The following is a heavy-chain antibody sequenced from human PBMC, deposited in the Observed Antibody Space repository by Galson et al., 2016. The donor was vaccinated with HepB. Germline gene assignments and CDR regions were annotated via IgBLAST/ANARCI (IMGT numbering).Heavy chain of an antibody. CDR1: GFTFGDYY. CDR3: ATKSLVK. V-gene: IGHV3-11*01. D-gene: IGHD2-21*01. CDR2: ITTPDNTV. J-gene: IGHJ4*02. Sequence: SLRLSCAGSGFTFGDYYMSWIRQAPGKGLEWISYITTPDNTVYDVDSVKGRFTISRDSSKNTLYLQMNSLRAEDTAGYYCATKSLVKWGQGTLVTVSS.